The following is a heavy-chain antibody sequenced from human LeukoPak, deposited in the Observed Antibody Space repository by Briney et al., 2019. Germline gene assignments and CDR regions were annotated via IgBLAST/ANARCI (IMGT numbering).Heavy chain of an antibody. CDR1: RGTFSSYA. D-gene: IGHD3-22*01. J-gene: IGHJ4*02. V-gene: IGHV1-69*13. Sequence: GASVTVSCTASRGTFSSYAISWVRQAPGQGLEWMGGIIPIFGTANYAQKFQGRVTITADESTSTAYMELSSLRSEDTAVYYCASPPYSSGYIPREYYFDYWGQGTLVTVSS. CDR2: IIPIFGTA. CDR3: ASPPYSSGYIPREYYFDY.